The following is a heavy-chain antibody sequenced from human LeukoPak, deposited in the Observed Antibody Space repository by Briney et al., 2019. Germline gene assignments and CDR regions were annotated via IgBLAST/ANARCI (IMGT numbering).Heavy chain of an antibody. D-gene: IGHD3-16*01. J-gene: IGHJ6*02. CDR3: ARGGGLDV. CDR2: INHNGNVN. Sequence: GGSLRLSCAASGFTFSSYWMNWAPQAPGKGLEWEASINHNGNVNYYVDSVKGRFTISRDNAKNSLYPQMSNLRAEDTAVYFCARGGGLDVWGQGATVTVSS. V-gene: IGHV3-7*03. CDR1: GFTFSSYW.